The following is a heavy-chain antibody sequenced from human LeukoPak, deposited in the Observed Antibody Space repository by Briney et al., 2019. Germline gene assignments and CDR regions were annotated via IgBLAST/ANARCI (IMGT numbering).Heavy chain of an antibody. J-gene: IGHJ4*02. CDR3: ARGKDMTMVTTDLDY. Sequence: GGSLRLSCAASGFTFSSYSMNWVRQAPGKGLEWVSSISSSSSYIYYADSVKGRFTISRDNAKNSLYLQMNSLRAEDTAVYYCARGKDMTMVTTDLDYWGQGTLVTVSS. CDR2: ISSSSSYI. D-gene: IGHD4-17*01. CDR1: GFTFSSYS. V-gene: IGHV3-21*01.